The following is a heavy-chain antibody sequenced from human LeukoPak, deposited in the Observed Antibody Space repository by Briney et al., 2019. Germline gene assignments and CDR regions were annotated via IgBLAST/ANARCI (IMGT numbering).Heavy chain of an antibody. CDR3: ARTIVGATVDWYFDL. D-gene: IGHD1-26*01. CDR1: GFNFGDFY. V-gene: IGHV3-11*04. Sequence: GGSLRLSCAASGFNFGDFYMSWIRQAPGKGLEFISYISDRGSSKDYVDSVRGQFTISRDNANNSLYLQMNTLRVEDTAIYYCARTIVGATVDWYFDLWGRGTPATVSS. J-gene: IGHJ2*01. CDR2: ISDRGSSK.